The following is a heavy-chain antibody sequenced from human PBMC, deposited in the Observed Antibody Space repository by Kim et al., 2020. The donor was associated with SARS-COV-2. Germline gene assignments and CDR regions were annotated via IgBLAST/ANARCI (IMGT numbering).Heavy chain of an antibody. D-gene: IGHD3-10*01. CDR1: GFTFSSYA. CDR2: ISYDGSNK. Sequence: GGSLRLSCAASGFTFSSYAMHWVRQAPGKGLEWVAVISYDGSNKYYADSVKGRFTISRDNSKNTLYLQMNSLRAEDTAVYYCARGGFTMVRGGGGYFDYWGQGTLVTVSS. V-gene: IGHV3-30*04. CDR3: ARGGFTMVRGGGGYFDY. J-gene: IGHJ4*02.